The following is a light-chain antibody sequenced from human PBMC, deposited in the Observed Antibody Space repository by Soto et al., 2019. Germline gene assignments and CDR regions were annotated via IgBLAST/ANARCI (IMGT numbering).Light chain of an antibody. CDR2: RAS. CDR1: QSIGDW. J-gene: IGKJ3*01. V-gene: IGKV1-5*03. Sequence: DVLMAQSPSTLSASVGDRVTITCRASQSIGDWLAWFQQKPGKAPALLIYRASYLESGVPSRFSGSGSETEFTLTISSLQPDDFSTYYCQHYSTYSGTFGPGTTVEIK. CDR3: QHYSTYSGT.